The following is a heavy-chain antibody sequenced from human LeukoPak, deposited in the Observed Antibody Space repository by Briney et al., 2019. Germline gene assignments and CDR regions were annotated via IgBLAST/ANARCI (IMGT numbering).Heavy chain of an antibody. J-gene: IGHJ4*02. D-gene: IGHD3-22*01. CDR3: ATQNSGYSYVFHY. Sequence: GGSLRLSCAASGFTFSSYSINWVRQAPGKGLEWVSSISSSSTYMQYADSVKGRFTISRDNAKNSLYLQMNSLRAEDTAVYYCATQNSGYSYVFHYWGPGTLVTVSS. CDR1: GFTFSSYS. V-gene: IGHV3-21*01. CDR2: ISSSSTYM.